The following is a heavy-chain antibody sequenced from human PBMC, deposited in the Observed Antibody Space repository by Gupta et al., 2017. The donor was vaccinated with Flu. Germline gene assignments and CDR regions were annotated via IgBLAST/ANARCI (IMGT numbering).Heavy chain of an antibody. V-gene: IGHV5-51*03. CDR1: GYSFSDYW. J-gene: IGHJ4*02. D-gene: IGHD6-19*01. CDR3: ARPLHDNGWFAY. CDR2: IYPLDSQT. Sequence: EVQLVQSGAEVKKAGESLKISCQGSGYSFSDYWIAWVRQMPGKGLEWMGVIYPLDSQTIYSPSFQGQVSISADTSINAAYLQWSSLKASDTAMYYCARPLHDNGWFAYWGQGTPVTVSS.